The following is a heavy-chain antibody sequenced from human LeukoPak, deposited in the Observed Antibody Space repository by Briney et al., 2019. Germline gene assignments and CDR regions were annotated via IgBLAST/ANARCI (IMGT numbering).Heavy chain of an antibody. Sequence: GGSLRLSCAASGFTVSSNYMSWVRQAPGKGLEWVSSISSSSSYIHYADSVKGRFTISRDNAENSLYLQMNSLRAEDTAVYYCARDTVSPGLDYWGQGTLVTVSS. V-gene: IGHV3-21*01. J-gene: IGHJ4*02. CDR2: ISSSSSYI. CDR1: GFTVSSNY. CDR3: ARDTVSPGLDY.